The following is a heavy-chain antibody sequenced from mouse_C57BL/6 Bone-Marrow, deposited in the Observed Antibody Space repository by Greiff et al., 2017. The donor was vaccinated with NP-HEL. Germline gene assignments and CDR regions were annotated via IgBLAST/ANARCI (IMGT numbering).Heavy chain of an antibody. CDR2: TFYSGIT. V-gene: IGHV3-3*01. J-gene: IGHJ1*03. D-gene: IGHD1-1*01. CDR3: ARHGSSPSYWYFDV. Sequence: EVKLMESGPSLVRPSQSLSLTCTVTGFPINSDCYWIWIRQFPGNKLEYIGYTFYSGITYYNPSLESRTYITRDTSKNQFSLKLSSVTTEDTATYYCARHGSSPSYWYFDVWGTGTTVTVSS. CDR1: GFPINSDCY.